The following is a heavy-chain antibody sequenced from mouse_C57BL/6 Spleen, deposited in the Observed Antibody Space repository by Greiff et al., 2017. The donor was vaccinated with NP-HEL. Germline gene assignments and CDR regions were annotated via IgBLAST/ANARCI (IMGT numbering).Heavy chain of an antibody. CDR2: ISDGGSYT. J-gene: IGHJ2*01. V-gene: IGHV5-4*01. CDR1: GFTFSSYA. CDR3: ARDRRDYFDY. Sequence: EVNLVESGGGLVKPGGSLKLSCAASGFTFSSYAMSWVRQTPEKRLEWVATISDGGSYTYYPDNVKGRFTISRDNAKNNLYLQMSHLKSEDTAMYYCARDRRDYFDYWGQGTTLTVSS.